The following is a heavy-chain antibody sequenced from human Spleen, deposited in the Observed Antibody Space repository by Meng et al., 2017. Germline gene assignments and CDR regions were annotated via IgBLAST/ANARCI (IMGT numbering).Heavy chain of an antibody. CDR1: GGSVSSGGHY. D-gene: IGHD3-22*01. Sequence: SETLSLTCTVSGGSVSSGGHYWSWIRQHPGKGLEWIGRIYYSGSTYYNPSLKSRVTMSVDMSQNQFFLKLSSVTAADTAVYYCARSPIDKYDLSALPLDYWGQGTLVTVSS. CDR2: IYYSGST. J-gene: IGHJ4*02. CDR3: ARSPIDKYDLSALPLDY. V-gene: IGHV4-31*03.